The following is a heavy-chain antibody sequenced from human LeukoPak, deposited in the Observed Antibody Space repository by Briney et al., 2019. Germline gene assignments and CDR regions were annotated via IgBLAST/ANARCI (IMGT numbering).Heavy chain of an antibody. Sequence: PGRSLRLSCAASGFTFSSYAMHWVRQAPGKGLEWVAVISYDGSNKYHADSVKGRFTISRDNSKNTLYLQMNSLRAEDTAVYYCARSSLGATTYFDYWGQGTLVTVSS. D-gene: IGHD1-26*01. V-gene: IGHV3-30*01. J-gene: IGHJ4*02. CDR1: GFTFSSYA. CDR2: ISYDGSNK. CDR3: ARSSLGATTYFDY.